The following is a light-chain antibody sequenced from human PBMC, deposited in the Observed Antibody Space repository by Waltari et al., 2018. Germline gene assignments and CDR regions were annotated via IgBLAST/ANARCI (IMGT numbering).Light chain of an antibody. J-gene: IGKJ1*01. CDR1: QSIGTY. Sequence: DIQMTQSPSSLSASVGDRVTITCRASQSIGTYLNWYQHKPRRAPELLIYAASTLQGGVPSRFSGSGSETHFTLAISSLQREDFATYYCQQSYTTPRTFGQGTKVEIK. CDR2: AAS. V-gene: IGKV1-39*01. CDR3: QQSYTTPRT.